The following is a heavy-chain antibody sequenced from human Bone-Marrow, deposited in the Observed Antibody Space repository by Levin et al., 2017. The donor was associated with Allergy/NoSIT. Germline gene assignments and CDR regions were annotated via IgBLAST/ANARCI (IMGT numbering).Heavy chain of an antibody. CDR3: ARHLSVPPSFDC. D-gene: IGHD3-3*02. J-gene: IGHJ4*02. Sequence: SETLSLTCAVSGDSISSSNYWSWVRQPPGKGLEWIGQIYRGAGTNYNPSLKSRVTISVDKSKSQLFLTLSFVTAADTAVYYCARHLSVPPSFDCWGQGTLVTVSS. V-gene: IGHV4-4*02. CDR1: GDSISSSNY. CDR2: IYRGAGT.